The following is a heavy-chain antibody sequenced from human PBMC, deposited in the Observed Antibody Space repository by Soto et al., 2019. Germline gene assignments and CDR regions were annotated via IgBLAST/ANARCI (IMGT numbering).Heavy chain of an antibody. CDR3: AGLGMVAAHREFDP. V-gene: IGHV4-30-2*01. Sequence: SETLSLTCAVAGGSISSGGHSWSWIRQPPGKGLEWIGYIYQSGSPNYNPSLRSRVTISVDKSKSQFFLKLSSVTAADTAIYYCAGLGMVAAHREFDPWGQGTLVTVSS. CDR2: IYQSGSP. D-gene: IGHD2-15*01. CDR1: GGSISSGGHS. J-gene: IGHJ5*02.